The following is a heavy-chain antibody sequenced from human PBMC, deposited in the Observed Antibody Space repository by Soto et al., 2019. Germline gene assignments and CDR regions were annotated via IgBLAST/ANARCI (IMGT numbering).Heavy chain of an antibody. V-gene: IGHV4-34*01. D-gene: IGHD4-17*01. CDR2: INHSGST. Sequence: QVHLQQWGAGLLKPSETLSLTCAVYGGSFSGYYWSWIRQPPGKGIEWIGEINHSGSTNFNPSLKSRVSISVDTSKKQFSLKLSSVTAADTAVYYCAAHLKTTVTAYWYFDLWGRGTLVTVSS. J-gene: IGHJ2*01. CDR1: GGSFSGYY. CDR3: AAHLKTTVTAYWYFDL.